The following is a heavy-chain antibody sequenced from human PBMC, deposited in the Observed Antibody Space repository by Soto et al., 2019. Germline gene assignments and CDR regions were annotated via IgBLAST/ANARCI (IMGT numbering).Heavy chain of an antibody. J-gene: IGHJ2*01. CDR3: ARGTGRYFDI. Sequence: SETLSLTCAISGDSIGNFYWSWIRQPAGKGLESLGRLSASGRTNCSPSLQSRVTMSLDRSKNRFSLRLTSVSAADTAVYFCARGTGRYFDICGRGPLVTVS. CDR2: LSASGRT. D-gene: IGHD1-1*01. V-gene: IGHV4-4*07. CDR1: GDSIGNFY.